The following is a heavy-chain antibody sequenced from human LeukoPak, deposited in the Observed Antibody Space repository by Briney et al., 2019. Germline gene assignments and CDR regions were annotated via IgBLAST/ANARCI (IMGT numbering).Heavy chain of an antibody. J-gene: IGHJ4*02. CDR3: ARGVPGGLDY. CDR2: IGSAGDT. Sequence: GGSLRLSCAASGFTFSNYDMHWVRQATGKGLEWVSGIGSAGDTNYPGSVKGRFTISRENAKNSLYLQMNSLRAGDTAVYYCARGVPGGLDYWGQGTLVTVSS. V-gene: IGHV3-13*04. D-gene: IGHD3-10*01. CDR1: GFTFSNYD.